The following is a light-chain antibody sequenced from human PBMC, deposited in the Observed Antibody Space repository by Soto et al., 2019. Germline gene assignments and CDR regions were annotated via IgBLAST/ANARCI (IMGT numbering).Light chain of an antibody. CDR2: GNN. CDR1: SSNIGAGYD. J-gene: IGLJ2*01. Sequence: QSVLTQPPSGSGAPGQRVTISCTGSSSNIGAGYDVQWYQQLPGTAPKLLIYGNNNRPSGVSDRFSASKSGTSASLAITGLQAEDEADYYCQSYDSSLSVVCGGGTKVTVL. CDR3: QSYDSSLSVV. V-gene: IGLV1-40*01.